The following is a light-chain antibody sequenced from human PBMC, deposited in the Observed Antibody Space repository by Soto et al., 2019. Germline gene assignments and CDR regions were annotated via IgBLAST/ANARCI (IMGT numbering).Light chain of an antibody. V-gene: IGLV2-14*01. CDR1: SSDVGGYNY. J-gene: IGLJ1*01. Sequence: QSVLTQPASVSGSPGQSSTISCTGTSSDVGGYNYVSWYQQHPVKAPKLMIYDVTNRPSVVSDRFSGSKSGNTASLTISGLQAEYEADYYCSSYTSSSTPYVFGTGTKVTVL. CDR2: DVT. CDR3: SSYTSSSTPYV.